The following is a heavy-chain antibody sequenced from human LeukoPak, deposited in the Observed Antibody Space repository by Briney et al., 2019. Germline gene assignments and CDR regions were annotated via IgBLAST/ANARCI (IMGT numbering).Heavy chain of an antibody. D-gene: IGHD2-8*01. CDR2: ISGSGGST. CDR3: AKIRGPRPPHGYYLDV. CDR1: GFTFSSYA. Sequence: PRGSLRLSCAASGFTFSSYAMSWVRQAPGKGLEWVSAISGSGGSTYYADSVKGRFTISRDNSKNTLYLQMNSLRAEDQAVYYCAKIRGPRPPHGYYLDVWGKGTTVTVSS. J-gene: IGHJ6*03. V-gene: IGHV3-23*01.